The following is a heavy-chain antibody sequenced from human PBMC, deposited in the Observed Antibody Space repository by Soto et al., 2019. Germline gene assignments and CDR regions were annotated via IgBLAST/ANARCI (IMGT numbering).Heavy chain of an antibody. CDR2: IYPDDSDI. J-gene: IGHJ4*01. Sequence: PGESLKISCKGSRYRFTNYWIGWVRQMPGKGLEWMGIIYPDDSDIRYSPSFQGQVTISADKSISTAYLQWSSLKASDTATYYCARWAEGVTTPHFDYWGQGTLVTVS. V-gene: IGHV5-51*01. CDR1: RYRFTNYW. CDR3: ARWAEGVTTPHFDY. D-gene: IGHD4-17*01.